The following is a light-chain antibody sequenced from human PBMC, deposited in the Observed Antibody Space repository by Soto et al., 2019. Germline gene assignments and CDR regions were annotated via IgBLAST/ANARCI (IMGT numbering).Light chain of an antibody. Sequence: EVVMTQSPDTLSESPGERATLSCRASQSVNTNLDWYQQKLGHAPTLLIYDTSTRATGISARFSGSGSGTEFTLTISSLQSEDFAVYYCQQYNNWSRTFGQGTKLDIK. V-gene: IGKV3-15*01. J-gene: IGKJ1*01. CDR3: QQYNNWSRT. CDR2: DTS. CDR1: QSVNTN.